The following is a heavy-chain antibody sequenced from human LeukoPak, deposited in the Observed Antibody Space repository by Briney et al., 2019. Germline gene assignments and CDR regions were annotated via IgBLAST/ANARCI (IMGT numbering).Heavy chain of an antibody. J-gene: IGHJ4*02. V-gene: IGHV3-66*01. CDR2: IYSGGST. Sequence: PGGSLRLSCAASGFTVSSNYMSRVRQAPGKGLEWVSVIYSGGSTYYADSVKGRFTISRDNSKNTLYLQMNSLRAEDTAVYCCARGRYCSGGSCFDYWGQGTLVTVSS. CDR3: ARGRYCSGGSCFDY. D-gene: IGHD2-15*01. CDR1: GFTVSSNY.